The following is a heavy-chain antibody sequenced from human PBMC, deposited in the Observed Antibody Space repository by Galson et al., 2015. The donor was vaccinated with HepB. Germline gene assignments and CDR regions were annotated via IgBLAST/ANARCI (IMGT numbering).Heavy chain of an antibody. CDR2: IYPGDSDT. CDR1: GYSFHTYW. V-gene: IGHV5-51*01. Sequence: QSGAEVKKPGESLKISCKGSGYSFHTYWIGWVRQMPGKGLEWMGIIYPGDSDTRYSPSFQGQVSISADKSISTAYLQWSSLKASDTAMYFCARLGIDCSGETCYGNSYYMDVWGKGTTVTVSS. J-gene: IGHJ6*03. D-gene: IGHD2-15*01. CDR3: ARLGIDCSGETCYGNSYYMDV.